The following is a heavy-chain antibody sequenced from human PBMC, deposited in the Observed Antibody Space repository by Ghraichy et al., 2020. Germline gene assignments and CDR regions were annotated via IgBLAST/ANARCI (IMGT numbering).Heavy chain of an antibody. Sequence: GESLNISCAASGFTFSSYAMSWVRQAPGKGLEWVSAISGSGGSTYYADSVKGRFTISRDNSKNTLYLQMNSLRAEDTAVYYCARARCTSCYFDYWGQGTLVTVSS. CDR3: ARARCTSCYFDY. V-gene: IGHV3-23*01. CDR2: ISGSGGST. D-gene: IGHD2-2*01. CDR1: GFTFSSYA. J-gene: IGHJ4*02.